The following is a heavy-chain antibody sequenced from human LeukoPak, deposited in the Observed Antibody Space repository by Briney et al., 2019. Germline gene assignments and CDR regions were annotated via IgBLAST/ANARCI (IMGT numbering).Heavy chain of an antibody. D-gene: IGHD3-10*01. CDR1: GYTFTGYY. J-gene: IGHJ4*02. Sequence: ASVKVSCKSSGYTFTGYYMHWVRKTPGQGLEWMGWINPNTGDTNYGRKFQGRVTMTRDTSVNTAYMELRSLRSDDTAVYYCARSRRVGNGEYPDYWGQGTLVTVSS. V-gene: IGHV1-2*02. CDR2: INPNTGDT. CDR3: ARSRRVGNGEYPDY.